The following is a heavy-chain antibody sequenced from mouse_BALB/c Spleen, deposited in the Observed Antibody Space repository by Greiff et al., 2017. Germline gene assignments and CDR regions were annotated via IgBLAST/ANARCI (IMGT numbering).Heavy chain of an antibody. V-gene: IGHV7-3*02. CDR3: ARDIGGEYYGTPFDY. CDR1: GFTFTDYY. Sequence: EVQVVESGGGLVQPGGSLRLSCATSGFTFTDYYMSWVRQPPGKALEWLGFIRNKANGYTTEYSASVKGRFTISRDNSQSILYLQMNTLRAEDSATYYCARDIGGEYYGTPFDYWGQGTTLTVSS. CDR2: IRNKANGYTT. D-gene: IGHD1-1*01. J-gene: IGHJ2*01.